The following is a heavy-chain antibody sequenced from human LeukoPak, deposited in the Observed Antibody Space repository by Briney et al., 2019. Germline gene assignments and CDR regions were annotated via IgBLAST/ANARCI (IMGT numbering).Heavy chain of an antibody. V-gene: IGHV1-69*05. CDR1: GGTFSSYA. J-gene: IGHJ6*03. CDR3: ARLANYYYYYYMDV. CDR2: IIPIFGTA. Sequence: SVNVSCKASGGTFSSYAISWVRQAPGQGLEWMGGIIPIFGTANYAQKFQGRVTITTDESTSTAYMELSSLRSEDTAVYYCARLANYYYYYYMDVWGKGTTVTVSS.